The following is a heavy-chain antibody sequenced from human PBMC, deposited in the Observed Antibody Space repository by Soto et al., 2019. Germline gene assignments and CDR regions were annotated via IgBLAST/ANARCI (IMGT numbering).Heavy chain of an antibody. Sequence: PGGSLRLSCAASGFTFSSYSMNWVRQAPGKGLEWVSSISSSSSYIYYADSVKGRFTISRDNAKNSLYLQMNSLRAEDTAVYYCARVRQQLVRSLDYWGQGTLVTVSS. CDR3: ARVRQQLVRSLDY. J-gene: IGHJ4*02. D-gene: IGHD6-13*01. CDR1: GFTFSSYS. V-gene: IGHV3-21*01. CDR2: ISSSSSYI.